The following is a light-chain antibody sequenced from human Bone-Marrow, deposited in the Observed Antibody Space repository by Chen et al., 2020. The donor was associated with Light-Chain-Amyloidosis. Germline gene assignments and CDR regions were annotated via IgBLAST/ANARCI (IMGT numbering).Light chain of an antibody. V-gene: IGLV2-23*02. CDR1: SRDVGSYNL. J-gene: IGLJ2*01. Sequence: QSALTQPASVSGSPGQSINISCTGTSRDVGSYNLVTWYQQHPGKAPKLMIFDVTKRPSGVSNRFSGSKSGNTASLTISGLQADDEADYYCCSYAGGTTYIVFGGGTKLTVL. CDR2: DVT. CDR3: CSYAGGTTYIV.